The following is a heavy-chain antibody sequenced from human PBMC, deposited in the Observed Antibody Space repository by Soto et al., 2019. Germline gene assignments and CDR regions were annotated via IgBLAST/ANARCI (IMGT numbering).Heavy chain of an antibody. D-gene: IGHD3-9*01. CDR1: GFSLSNPRMG. CDR3: AQIFIQLYISTGTNDLFDY. CDR2: IFSNDEK. J-gene: IGHJ4*02. V-gene: IGHV2-26*01. Sequence: SGPTLVNPTETLTLTCTVSGFSLSNPRMGVNWIRQSPGKALEWLAHIFSNDEKSYNTSLKTRLNISKDTSKSQVVLTMTNMDPVDTGTYYCAQIFIQLYISTGTNDLFDYWGQGILVTVSS.